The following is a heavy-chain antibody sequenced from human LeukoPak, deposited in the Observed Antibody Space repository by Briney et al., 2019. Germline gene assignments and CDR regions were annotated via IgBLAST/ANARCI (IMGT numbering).Heavy chain of an antibody. CDR2: IYTGGST. V-gene: IGHV4-61*02. J-gene: IGHJ4*02. Sequence: PSETLSLTCTVSGGSISSGSYYWSWIRQPAGKGLEWIGRIYTGGSTNYNPSLKSRVTISVDTSKNQFSLKLSSVTAADTAVYYCARATRAVFDYWGQGTLVTVSS. CDR3: ARATRAVFDY. D-gene: IGHD2-2*01. CDR1: GGSISSGSYY.